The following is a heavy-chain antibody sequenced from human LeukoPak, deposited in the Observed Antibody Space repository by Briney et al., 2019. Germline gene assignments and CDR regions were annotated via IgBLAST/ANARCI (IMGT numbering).Heavy chain of an antibody. D-gene: IGHD1-1*01. CDR2: INHSGST. CDR1: GDSFNEYY. V-gene: IGHV4-34*01. Sequence: SKTLSLTCAVYGDSFNEYYWSWVRQPPGKALEWIGEINHSGSTNYNPSLKSRVTISVDKSLRQFFLRLSPVTAADTAVYYCARERASNNYYNYFDPWGQGTLVTVSS. CDR3: ARERASNNYYNYFDP. J-gene: IGHJ5*02.